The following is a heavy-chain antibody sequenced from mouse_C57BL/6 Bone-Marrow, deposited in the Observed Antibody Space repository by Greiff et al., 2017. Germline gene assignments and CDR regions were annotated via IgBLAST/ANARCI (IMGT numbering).Heavy chain of an antibody. V-gene: IGHV1-82*01. Sequence: QVQLQQSGPELVKPGASVKISCKASGYAFSSSWMNWVKQRPGKGLEWIGRIYPGDGDTNYNGKFKGKATLTADKSSSTAYMQLSSPTSEDSAVSFCARCSFITTVERAFDYWGQGTTLTVSS. CDR1: GYAFSSSW. J-gene: IGHJ2*01. CDR2: IYPGDGDT. CDR3: ARCSFITTVERAFDY. D-gene: IGHD1-1*01.